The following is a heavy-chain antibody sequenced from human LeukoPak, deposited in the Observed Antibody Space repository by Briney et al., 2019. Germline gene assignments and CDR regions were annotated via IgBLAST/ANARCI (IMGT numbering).Heavy chain of an antibody. D-gene: IGHD3-22*01. CDR1: GFNFNPYY. V-gene: IGHV3-11*01. CDR2: IGDRGYTI. Sequence: PGGSLRLSCVVSGFNFNPYYMSWIRQAPGKGLEWISYIGDRGYTIYYADSVKGRLTISRDNSKNSLYLDMNSLTAEDTAVYYCAKGCDSSGYSCFDYWGQGTLVTVSS. CDR3: AKGCDSSGYSCFDY. J-gene: IGHJ4*02.